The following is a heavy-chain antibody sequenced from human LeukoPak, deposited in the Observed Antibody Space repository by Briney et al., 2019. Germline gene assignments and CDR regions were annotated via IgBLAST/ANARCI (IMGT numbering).Heavy chain of an antibody. D-gene: IGHD2-15*01. V-gene: IGHV4-59*01. CDR2: IYYSGST. CDR3: ARGYCSGGSCYMYFDY. CDR1: GGSISSYY. J-gene: IGHJ4*02. Sequence: SETLSLTCTVSGGSISSYYWSWIRQPPRKGLEWIGYIYYSGSTNYNPSLKSRVTISVDTSKNQFSLKLSSVTAADTAVYYCARGYCSGGSCYMYFDYWGQGTLVTVSS.